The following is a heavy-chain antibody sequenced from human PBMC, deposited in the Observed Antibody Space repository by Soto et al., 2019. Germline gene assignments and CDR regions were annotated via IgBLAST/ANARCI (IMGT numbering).Heavy chain of an antibody. J-gene: IGHJ3*02. CDR3: AREIFGVIISGGRDAFDI. D-gene: IGHD3-3*01. Sequence: QVQLVQSGAEVKKPGSSVKVSCKASGGTFSTYAISWVRQAPGQGLEWMGGIIHIFGTAKYAQKFQGRVTITADESTSKAYMELSSLKSEDTAVYYCAREIFGVIISGGRDAFDIWGQGTMVTVSS. CDR1: GGTFSTYA. V-gene: IGHV1-69*01. CDR2: IIHIFGTA.